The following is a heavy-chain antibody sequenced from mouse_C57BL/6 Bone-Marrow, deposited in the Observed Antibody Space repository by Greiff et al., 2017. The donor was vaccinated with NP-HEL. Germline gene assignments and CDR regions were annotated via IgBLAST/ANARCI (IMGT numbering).Heavy chain of an antibody. J-gene: IGHJ1*03. D-gene: IGHD1-1*01. CDR1: GYTFPSSG. Sequence: VQLQQSGAELARPGASVKLSCKASGYTFPSSGISWVKQRTGQGLEWLGEIYPRSGNTYYNEQFKGTATLTAAKSSSTAYMELRSLTSEDSAVYFCAVLRYLRYFDVWGTGTTVTVSS. CDR3: AVLRYLRYFDV. CDR2: IYPRSGNT. V-gene: IGHV1-81*01.